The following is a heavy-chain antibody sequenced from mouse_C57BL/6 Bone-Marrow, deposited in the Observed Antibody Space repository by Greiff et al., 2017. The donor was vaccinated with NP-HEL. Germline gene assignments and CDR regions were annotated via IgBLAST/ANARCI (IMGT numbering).Heavy chain of an antibody. CDR2: INPNNGGT. CDR1: GYTFTDYN. D-gene: IGHD2-4*01. CDR3: ARWDYDRRIYAMDY. V-gene: IGHV1-18*01. J-gene: IGHJ4*01. Sequence: VQLQQSGPELVKPGASVTIPCKASGYTFTDYNMDWVKQSHGKSLEWIGDINPNNGGTIYNQKFKGKATLTVDKSSSTAYMELRSLTSEDTAVYYCARWDYDRRIYAMDYWGQGTSVTVSS.